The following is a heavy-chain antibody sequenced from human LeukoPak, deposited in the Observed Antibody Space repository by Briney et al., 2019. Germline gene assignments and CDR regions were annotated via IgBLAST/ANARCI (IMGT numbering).Heavy chain of an antibody. J-gene: IGHJ4*02. CDR1: GFTFSSYT. D-gene: IGHD2-2*01. CDR3: AREGVPAAWDY. V-gene: IGHV3-48*02. Sequence: PGGSLRLSCAASGFTFSSYTMNWVRLAPGKGLEWVSYINSRSSTIHYTDSVKGRFTISRDNAKNSVYLQTDSLTDEDTAVYYCAREGVPAAWDYWGQGTLVTVSS. CDR2: INSRSSTI.